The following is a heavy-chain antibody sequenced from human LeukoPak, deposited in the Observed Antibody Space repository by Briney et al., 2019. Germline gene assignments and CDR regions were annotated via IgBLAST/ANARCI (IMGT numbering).Heavy chain of an antibody. CDR2: IKQDGSEK. V-gene: IGHV3-7*01. Sequence: GGSLRLSCAASGFTFSSYWMSWVRQAPGKGLEWVANIKQDGSEKYYVDSVKGRFTISKDNAKNSLYLQMNSLRVEDTAVYYCARVVFLSRVSDYWGQGTLVTVSS. CDR3: ARVVFLSRVSDY. CDR1: GFTFSSYW. J-gene: IGHJ4*02. D-gene: IGHD2-21*01.